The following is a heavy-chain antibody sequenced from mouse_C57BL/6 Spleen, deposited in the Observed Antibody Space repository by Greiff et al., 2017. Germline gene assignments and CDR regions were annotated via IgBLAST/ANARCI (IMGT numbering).Heavy chain of an antibody. D-gene: IGHD1-1*01. CDR3: ASYYYGSSWYYFDY. CDR2: IYPGDGDT. CDR1: GYAFSSYW. Sequence: QVHVKQSGAELVKPGASVKISCKASGYAFSSYWMNWVKQRPGQGLEWIGKIYPGDGDTNYNGKFKGKATLTADKSSSTAYMQLSSLTSEDSAVYFCASYYYGSSWYYFDYWGQGTTLTVSS. V-gene: IGHV1-80*01. J-gene: IGHJ2*01.